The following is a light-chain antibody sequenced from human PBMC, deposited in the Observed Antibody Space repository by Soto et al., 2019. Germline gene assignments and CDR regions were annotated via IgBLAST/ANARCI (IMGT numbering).Light chain of an antibody. Sequence: QSVLNQPASVSGSPGQSITISCSGTSSDNGDHNYVSWYQQHPGKAPQLMIYEVSNRPSGVSDRFYASKSGNTASLTISGLQAEDEADYYCSSYTRSSSLYVFGTGTKVTVL. CDR1: SSDNGDHNY. J-gene: IGLJ1*01. V-gene: IGLV2-14*01. CDR3: SSYTRSSSLYV. CDR2: EVS.